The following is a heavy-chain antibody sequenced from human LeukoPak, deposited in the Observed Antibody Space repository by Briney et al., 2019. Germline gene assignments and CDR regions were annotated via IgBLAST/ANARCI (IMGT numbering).Heavy chain of an antibody. D-gene: IGHD2-2*02. J-gene: IGHJ2*01. CDR3: ARDWAYTQLDF. Sequence: GGSLRLSCAASGFTVSGNYMSWVRQAPGRGLEWVSVIYTGGNTYYADSVKGRFTISRDNAKNTLYLQMNSLRAEDTAVYYCARDWAYTQLDFWGRGSLVTVSS. CDR1: GFTVSGNY. V-gene: IGHV3-66*01. CDR2: IYTGGNT.